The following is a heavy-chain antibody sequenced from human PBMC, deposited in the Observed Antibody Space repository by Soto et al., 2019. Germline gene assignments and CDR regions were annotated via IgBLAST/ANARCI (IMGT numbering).Heavy chain of an antibody. J-gene: IGHJ5*02. CDR2: SDYAGTT. CDR3: TRRYNWNDNYYDP. CDR1: ANTLSVHRYY. D-gene: IGHD1-20*01. Sequence: SVTLSFTCIVCANTLSVHRYYWPSIRQPPGKGLEWIGSSDYAGTTYFTPPLKSRASISVTTSKNEFSLSLSSLTAADTAVYSCTRRYNWNDNYYDPWGPGVLVTVSS. V-gene: IGHV4-39*01.